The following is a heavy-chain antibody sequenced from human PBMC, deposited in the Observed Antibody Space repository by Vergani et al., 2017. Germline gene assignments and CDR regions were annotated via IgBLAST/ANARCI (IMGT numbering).Heavy chain of an antibody. D-gene: IGHD1-26*01. CDR2: INPIDSKI. CDR1: ESSFIRNE. CDR3: ASGGQGSENWGALQL. Sequence: EVMLVQSGAEVKKPGESLKISCKYSESSFIRNEIAWVRQMSGKGLQWMGNINPIDSKIAYSPSFQGQAIMSLDKSITTAYLQWRSLKASDTAIYFCASGGQGSENWGALQLWGQGTNITVSS. J-gene: IGHJ3*01. V-gene: IGHV5-51*03.